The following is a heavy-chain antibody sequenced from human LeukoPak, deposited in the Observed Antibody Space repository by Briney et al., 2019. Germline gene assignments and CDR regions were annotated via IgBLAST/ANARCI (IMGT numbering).Heavy chain of an antibody. CDR3: ARDLRDPVDFWSGYYTSV. Sequence: GASVKVSCKASGYTFTSYDINWVRQATGQGLEWMGWMNPNSGNTGYAQKFQGRVTMTRNTSISTAYMELSSPRSEDTAVYYCARDLRDPVDFWSGYYTSVWGQGTTVTVSS. V-gene: IGHV1-8*01. D-gene: IGHD3-3*01. J-gene: IGHJ6*02. CDR2: MNPNSGNT. CDR1: GYTFTSYD.